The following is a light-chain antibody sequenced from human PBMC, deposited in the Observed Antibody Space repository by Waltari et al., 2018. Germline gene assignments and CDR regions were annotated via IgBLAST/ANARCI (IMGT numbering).Light chain of an antibody. Sequence: VLLMQSPASLSVSPGDTVILSCRASQSVRTNLAWYQQKAGQAPRTLIYGASTRASGVPSRFSGSGSETDFTLIISSLQSEDAAVYFCQQYYVWPPITFGGGTKLEI. J-gene: IGKJ4*01. CDR2: GAS. CDR3: QQYYVWPPIT. V-gene: IGKV3-15*01. CDR1: QSVRTN.